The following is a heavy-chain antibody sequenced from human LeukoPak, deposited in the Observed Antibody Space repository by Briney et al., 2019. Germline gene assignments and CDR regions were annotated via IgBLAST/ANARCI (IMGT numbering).Heavy chain of an antibody. Sequence: GGSLRLSCVASGFILSRYYMSWVRQTPGRGLEWVALCYSGGSTYYADSVKGRFTISRDNSKKMLFLQMNSLRADDTGVYYCARGPDVDGYIHAPFDSWGQGTLVTVSS. CDR2: CYSGGST. D-gene: IGHD5-24*01. CDR1: GFILSRYY. V-gene: IGHV3-53*01. J-gene: IGHJ4*02. CDR3: ARGPDVDGYIHAPFDS.